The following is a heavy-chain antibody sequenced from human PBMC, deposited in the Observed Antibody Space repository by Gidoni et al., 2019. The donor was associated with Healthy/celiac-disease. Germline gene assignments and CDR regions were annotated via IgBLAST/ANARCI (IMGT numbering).Heavy chain of an antibody. J-gene: IGHJ5*02. D-gene: IGHD2-15*01. CDR2: ISYDGSNK. CDR1: GFTFSSYA. Sequence: QVQLVESGGGVVQPGRSLRLSCAASGFTFSSYAMHWGRQAPGQGLEWVAVISYDGSNKYYADSVKGRFTISRDNSKNTLYLQMNSLRAEDTAVYYCARGVRVARGWFDPWGQGTLVTVSS. CDR3: ARGVRVARGWFDP. V-gene: IGHV3-30-3*01.